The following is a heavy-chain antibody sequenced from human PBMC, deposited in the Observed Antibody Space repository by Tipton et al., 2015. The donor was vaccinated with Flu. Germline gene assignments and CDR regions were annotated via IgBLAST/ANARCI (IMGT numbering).Heavy chain of an antibody. CDR1: GGSISSYY. J-gene: IGHJ6*02. CDR2: IYYSGST. Sequence: TLSLTCTVSGGSISSYYWSWIRQPPGKGLEWIGYIYYSGSTNYNPSLKSRVTISVDTSKNQFSLKLSSVTAADTAVYYCARVRGGGYYYYGMDAWGQGTTVTVSS. V-gene: IGHV4-59*01. CDR3: ARVRGGGYYYYGMDA.